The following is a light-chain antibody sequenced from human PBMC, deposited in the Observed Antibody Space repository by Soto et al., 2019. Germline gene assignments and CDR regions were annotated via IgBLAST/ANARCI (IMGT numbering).Light chain of an antibody. V-gene: IGKV3-20*01. Sequence: EIVLTQSPGTLSLSPGERATLSCRASQSVSSSYLAWYHQKPGQAXXLLIYGASSRATGIPDRFSGSGSGTDFTLTISRLEPEDFAVYYGQQYGSSPPITFGQGTRLEIK. CDR3: QQYGSSPPIT. CDR2: GAS. J-gene: IGKJ5*01. CDR1: QSVSSSY.